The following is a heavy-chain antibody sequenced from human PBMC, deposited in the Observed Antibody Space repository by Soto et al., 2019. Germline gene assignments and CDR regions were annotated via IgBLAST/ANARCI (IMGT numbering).Heavy chain of an antibody. CDR2: IYYSGST. V-gene: IGHV4-31*03. Sequence: SETLSLTCTVSGGSISSGGYYWSWIRQHPGKGLEWIGYIYYSGSTYYNPSLKSRVTISRDNAKNSLYLQMNSLRAEDTAVYYCATELGYCSGGSCNDYWGQGTLVTVSS. CDR1: GGSISSGGYY. CDR3: ATELGYCSGGSCNDY. J-gene: IGHJ4*02. D-gene: IGHD2-15*01.